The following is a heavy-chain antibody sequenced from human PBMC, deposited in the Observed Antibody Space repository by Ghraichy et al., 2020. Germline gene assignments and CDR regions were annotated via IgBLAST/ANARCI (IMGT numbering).Heavy chain of an antibody. CDR1: GFTFSRNA. V-gene: IGHV3-23*01. CDR2: ISGSGGNT. J-gene: IGHJ4*02. Sequence: SCAASGFTFSRNAMSWVRQAPGKGLEWVSGISGSGGNTYYADSVKGRFTISRDFSKNTLYLQMSSLRAEDTAVYYCAREKDSSVWYPPDYWGQGTLVTGSS. D-gene: IGHD6-19*01. CDR3: AREKDSSVWYPPDY.